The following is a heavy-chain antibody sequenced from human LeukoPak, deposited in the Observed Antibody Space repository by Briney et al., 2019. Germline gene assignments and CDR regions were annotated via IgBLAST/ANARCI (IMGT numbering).Heavy chain of an antibody. CDR3: ATTYTSSWYNY. CDR2: ISNRGGST. Sequence: GGSLRLSCAASGFTFSTYAMSWVRQAPGKGLEWVSVISNRGGSTYYADSVKGRFTISRDNSKNTLYLQMNSLRAEDTALYYCATTYTSSWYNYWGQGTPVTVSS. V-gene: IGHV3-23*01. J-gene: IGHJ4*02. D-gene: IGHD6-13*01. CDR1: GFTFSTYA.